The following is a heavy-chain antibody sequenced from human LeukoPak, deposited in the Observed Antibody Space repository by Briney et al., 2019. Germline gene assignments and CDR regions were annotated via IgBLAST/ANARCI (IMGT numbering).Heavy chain of an antibody. V-gene: IGHV3-74*01. D-gene: IGHD6-6*01. J-gene: IGHJ5*02. CDR1: GFTFRSYW. Sequence: GGSLRLSCAASGFTFRSYWMHWVSQVPGKGLVWVSRINSDGSITTYADSVKGRFTISRDNAKNTLYLQMNSLRAEDTAVYYCGASSSSNWFDPWGQGTLVTVSS. CDR3: GASSSSNWFDP. CDR2: INSDGSIT.